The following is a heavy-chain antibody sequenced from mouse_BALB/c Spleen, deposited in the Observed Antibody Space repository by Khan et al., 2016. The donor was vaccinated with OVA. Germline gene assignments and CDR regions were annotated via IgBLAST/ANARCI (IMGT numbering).Heavy chain of an antibody. J-gene: IGHJ2*01. CDR2: ISYSDVT. D-gene: IGHD1-1*01. V-gene: IGHV3-2*02. CDR3: ARGNYYGHYFDY. CDR1: GYSITSGYA. Sequence: EVELVESRPGLVKPSQSLSLTCTVTGYSITSGYAWNWIRQFPGNKLEWMGYISYSDVTNYNPSLKSRISITRDTSKNEFFLQLNSVTTEDTATYYCARGNYYGHYFDYWGQGTTLTVSS.